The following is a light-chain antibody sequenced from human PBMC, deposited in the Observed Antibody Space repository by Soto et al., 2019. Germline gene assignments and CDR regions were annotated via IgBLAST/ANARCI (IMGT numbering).Light chain of an antibody. CDR2: SAS. Sequence: EIVLPQSHATISFAPFEIAQISFLSIHIVSSSHVAWSQQKPGQAPRLLIYSASTRATGIPARFSGSGSGTEFTLTISSLQSEDFAVYYCQQYNNWPSWKFGQGTRGDIK. CDR3: QQYNNWPSWK. V-gene: IGKV3-15*01. J-gene: IGKJ1*01. CDR1: HIVSSSH.